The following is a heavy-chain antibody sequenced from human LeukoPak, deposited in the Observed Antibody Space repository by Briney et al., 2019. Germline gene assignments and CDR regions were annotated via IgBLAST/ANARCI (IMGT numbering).Heavy chain of an antibody. V-gene: IGHV4-39*01. CDR2: IYYSGST. Sequence: SSETLSLTCTVSGGSISSSSYYWGWIRQPPGKGLEWIGSIYYSGSTYYNPSLKSRVTISVDTSKNQFSLKLSSVTAADTAVYYCARQYYYDSSGYYPFDIWGQGTMVTASS. CDR3: ARQYYYDSSGYYPFDI. D-gene: IGHD3-22*01. J-gene: IGHJ3*02. CDR1: GGSISSSSYY.